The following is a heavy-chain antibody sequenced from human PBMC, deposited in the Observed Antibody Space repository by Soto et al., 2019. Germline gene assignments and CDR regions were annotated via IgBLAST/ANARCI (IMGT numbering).Heavy chain of an antibody. V-gene: IGHV3-48*01. D-gene: IGHD3-10*01. J-gene: IGHJ5*02. CDR2: ISSSSSTI. CDR1: GFTFSSYS. CDR3: ARDRGNSIGWFDP. Sequence: PGGSLRLSCAASGFTFSSYSMNWVRQAPGKGLEWVSYISSSSSTIYYADSVKGRFTISRDNAKNSLYLQMNSLRAEDTAVYYCARDRGNSIGWFDPWGQGTLVTVSS.